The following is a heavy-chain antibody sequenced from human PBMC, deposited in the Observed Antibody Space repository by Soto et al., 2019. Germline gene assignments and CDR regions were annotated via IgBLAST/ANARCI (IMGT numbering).Heavy chain of an antibody. CDR1: GFTFSSYA. V-gene: IGHV3-23*01. CDR2: ISGSGGST. J-gene: IGHJ3*02. Sequence: GGSLRLSCAASGFTFSSYAMSWVRQAPGKGLEWVSAISGSGGSTYYADSVKGRFTISRDNSKNTLYLQMNSPRAEDTAVYYCAKSKDYDSSGSDAFDIWGQGTMVTVSS. D-gene: IGHD3-22*01. CDR3: AKSKDYDSSGSDAFDI.